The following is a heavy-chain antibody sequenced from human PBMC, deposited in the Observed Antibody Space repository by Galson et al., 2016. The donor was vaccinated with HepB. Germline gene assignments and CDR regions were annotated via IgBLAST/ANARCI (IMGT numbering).Heavy chain of an antibody. CDR2: ISSSSRYI. CDR1: GFTFSGYS. D-gene: IGHD2-2*01. J-gene: IGHJ4*02. CDR3: AREGYCSSPTCYPLDY. Sequence: SLRLSCAASGFTFSGYSMNWVRQAPGKGLEWVSSISSSSRYIYYADSVKGRFTISRDNAKNSLYLQINSLRAEDTALYYCAREGYCSSPTCYPLDYWGQGTLVTVSS. V-gene: IGHV3-21*01.